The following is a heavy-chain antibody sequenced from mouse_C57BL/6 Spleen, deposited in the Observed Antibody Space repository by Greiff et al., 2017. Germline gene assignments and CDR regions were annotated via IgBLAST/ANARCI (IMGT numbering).Heavy chain of an antibody. CDR1: GYTFTDYE. CDR3: SFLYAMDY. J-gene: IGHJ4*01. V-gene: IGHV1-15*01. Sequence: VQLQESGAELVRPGASVTLSCKASGYTFTDYEMHWVKQTPVHGLEWIGAIDPETGGTAYNQKFKGKAILTADKSSSTAYMELRSLTSEDSAVYYCSFLYAMDYWGQGTSVTVSS. CDR2: IDPETGGT.